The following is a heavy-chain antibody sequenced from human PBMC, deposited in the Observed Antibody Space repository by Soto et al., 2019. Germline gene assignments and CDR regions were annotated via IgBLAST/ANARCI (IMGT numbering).Heavy chain of an antibody. Sequence: EVQLVESGGGLVKPGGSLRLYCAASGFTFSRYSMNWVRQAPGKGLEWVSSISSTTNYIYYGDSMKGRFTISRDNAKNALYLEVNSLRAEDTAVYYCARESEDLTSNFDYWGQGTLVTVSA. CDR2: ISSTTNYI. V-gene: IGHV3-21*06. CDR3: ARESEDLTSNFDY. J-gene: IGHJ4*02. CDR1: GFTFSRYS.